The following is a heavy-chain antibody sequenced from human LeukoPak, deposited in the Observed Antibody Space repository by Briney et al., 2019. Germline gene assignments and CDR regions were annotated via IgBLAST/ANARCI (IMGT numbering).Heavy chain of an antibody. CDR1: GFTFSSYW. CDR3: ARERSEYQWLWSAFDI. J-gene: IGHJ3*02. V-gene: IGHV3-74*01. D-gene: IGHD5-12*01. Sequence: GGSLRLSCAASGFTFSSYWMHWVRQAPGKGLVWVSRINSDGSSTSYADSVKGRFTISRDNAKNTLYLQMNSLRAEDTAVYYCARERSEYQWLWSAFDIWGQGTMVTVSS. CDR2: INSDGSST.